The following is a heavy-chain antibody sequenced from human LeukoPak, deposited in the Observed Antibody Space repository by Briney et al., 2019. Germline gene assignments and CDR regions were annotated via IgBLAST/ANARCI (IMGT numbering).Heavy chain of an antibody. CDR2: IYYSGST. CDR1: GASITSYY. Sequence: SETLSLTCTVSGASITSYYWNWIRHPPGKGLEGIGYIYYSGSTSYNPSLKSRVTISVDTSKNQFSLKLTSVTAADTAVYYCARDPGSEGIDYWGQGTLVTVSS. J-gene: IGHJ4*02. V-gene: IGHV4-59*01. CDR3: ARDPGSEGIDY.